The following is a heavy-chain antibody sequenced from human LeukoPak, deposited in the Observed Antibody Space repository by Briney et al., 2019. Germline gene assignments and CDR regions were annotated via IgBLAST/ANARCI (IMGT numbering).Heavy chain of an antibody. D-gene: IGHD3-10*01. CDR3: ARAVFGELDLLFDY. CDR1: GFTFSSYG. V-gene: IGHV3-30*02. Sequence: GVSLRLSCAASGFTFSSYGMHWVRQAPGKGLEWVAFIRYDGGNKYYADSVKGRFTISRDNSKNTLYLQMNSLRAEDTAVYYCARAVFGELDLLFDYWGQGTLVTVSS. CDR2: IRYDGGNK. J-gene: IGHJ4*02.